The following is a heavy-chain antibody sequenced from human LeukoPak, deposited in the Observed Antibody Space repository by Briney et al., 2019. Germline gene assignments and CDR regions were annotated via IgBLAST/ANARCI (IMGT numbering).Heavy chain of an antibody. V-gene: IGHV1-3*01. Sequence: ASVKVSCKASGYTFTSYAMHWVRQAPGQRLEWMGWINAGNGNTKYSQKFQGRVTITRDTSASTAYMELSSLRSEDTAVYYCARDSVYGDSRPNWFDPWGQGTLVTVSS. CDR3: ARDSVYGDSRPNWFDP. CDR2: INAGNGNT. J-gene: IGHJ5*02. D-gene: IGHD4-17*01. CDR1: GYTFTSYA.